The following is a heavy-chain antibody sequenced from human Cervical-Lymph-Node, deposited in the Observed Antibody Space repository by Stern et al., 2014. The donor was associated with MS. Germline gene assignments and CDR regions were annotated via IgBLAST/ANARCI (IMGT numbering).Heavy chain of an antibody. Sequence: EVQLVESGAEVKKPGESLKISCKGSGYSFTANWIAWVRQMPGKGLAWMRIIYPGDSDTRYSASFQGQVTISADKSISTAYLQWSSLKASDTAMYYCARDYGDYAFDYWGQGTLVTVSS. V-gene: IGHV5-51*01. CDR1: GYSFTANW. CDR2: IYPGDSDT. D-gene: IGHD4-17*01. J-gene: IGHJ4*02. CDR3: ARDYGDYAFDY.